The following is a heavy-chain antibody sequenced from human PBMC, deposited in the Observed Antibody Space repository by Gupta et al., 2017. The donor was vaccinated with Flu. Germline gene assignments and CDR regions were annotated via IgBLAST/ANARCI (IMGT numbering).Heavy chain of an antibody. D-gene: IGHD5-12*01. CDR1: Y. V-gene: IGHV4-31*02. CDR3: ASGKKWLTATGYFDY. J-gene: IGHJ4*02. CDR2: IYSSGST. Sequence: YWSWIRQHPGKGLEWIGYIYSSGSTYNPSLKSRVTISVDTSANQFSLRLRSVTAADTAVYYCASGKKWLTATGYFDYWGQGTLVTVSS.